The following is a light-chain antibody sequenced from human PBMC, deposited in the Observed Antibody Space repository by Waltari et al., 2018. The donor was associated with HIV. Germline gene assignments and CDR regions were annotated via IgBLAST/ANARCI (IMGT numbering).Light chain of an antibody. J-gene: IGLJ3*02. CDR3: QSADSSGTWV. CDR2: DVT. V-gene: IGLV2-11*03. Sequence: SSDVGGYNYVSWYQQHPGKAPKLMIYDVTERPSGVPDRFSGSKSGNTASLTISGVQAEDEADYYCQSADSSGTWVFGGGTKLTVL. CDR1: SSDVGGYNY.